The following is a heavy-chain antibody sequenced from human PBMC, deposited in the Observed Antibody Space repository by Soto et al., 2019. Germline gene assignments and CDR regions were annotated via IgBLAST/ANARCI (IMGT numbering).Heavy chain of an antibody. V-gene: IGHV1-18*01. CDR2: ISAYNGNT. D-gene: IGHD3-3*01. J-gene: IGHJ6*02. CDR1: GYTFTSYG. CDR3: ARERPFWSGYYYYYYYGMDV. Sequence: ASVKVSCKASGYTFTSYGISWVRQAPGQGLEWMGWISAYNGNTNYAQKLQGRVTMTTDTSTSTAYMELRSLRSDDTAVYYCARERPFWSGYYYYYYYGMDVWGQGTTVTVSS.